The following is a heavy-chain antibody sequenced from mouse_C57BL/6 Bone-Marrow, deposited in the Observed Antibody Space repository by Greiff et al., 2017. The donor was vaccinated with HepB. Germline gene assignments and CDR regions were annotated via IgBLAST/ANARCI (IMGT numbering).Heavy chain of an antibody. Sequence: EVQRVESGGGLVKPGGSLKLSCAASGFTFSDYGMHWVRQAPEKGLEWVAYISSGSSTIYYADTVKGRFTISRDNAKNTLFLQMTSLGSEDTAMYYCARSMAVVARGYAMDYWGQGTSVTVSS. J-gene: IGHJ4*01. D-gene: IGHD1-1*01. CDR2: ISSGSSTI. V-gene: IGHV5-17*01. CDR3: ARSMAVVARGYAMDY. CDR1: GFTFSDYG.